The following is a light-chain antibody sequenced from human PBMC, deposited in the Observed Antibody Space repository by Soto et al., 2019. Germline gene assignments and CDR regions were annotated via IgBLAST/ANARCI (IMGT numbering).Light chain of an antibody. Sequence: DFQLTQSHSSLSASVGDKVTITCRESQSISSYLNWYQQKPGKDPRLLIYAASRLQSGVPSRFSGTGSGTDFTLTISSLQPEDVAIYYCQQTFGKPLDTFGQGRILEIK. J-gene: IGKJ5*01. CDR2: AAS. V-gene: IGKV1-39*01. CDR1: QSISSY. CDR3: QQTFGKPLDT.